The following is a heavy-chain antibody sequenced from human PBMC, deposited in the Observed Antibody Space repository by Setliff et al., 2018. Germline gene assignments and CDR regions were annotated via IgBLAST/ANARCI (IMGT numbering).Heavy chain of an antibody. V-gene: IGHV4-38-2*02. J-gene: IGHJ6*03. CDR1: GYSISSGYY. CDR2: IYHSGST. D-gene: IGHD6-19*01. Sequence: SETLSLTCAVSGYSISSGYYWGWIRQPPGKGLEWIGSIYHSGSTHYIPSLKSRVTISVDTSKNQFSLKLSSVTAADTAVYYCAREQWLDPPGYYYMDVWAKGTTVTVSS. CDR3: AREQWLDPPGYYYMDV.